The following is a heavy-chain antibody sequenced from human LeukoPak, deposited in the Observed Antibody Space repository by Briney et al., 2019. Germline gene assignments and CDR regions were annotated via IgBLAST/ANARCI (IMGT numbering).Heavy chain of an antibody. V-gene: IGHV4-39*01. D-gene: IGHD6-19*01. CDR2: IYYSGST. Sequence: SETLSLTCTVSGASISSNNYHWGWVRQPPGKGLEWIGTIYYSGSTYSNPSLRSRVTISVDTSKNQFSLKLSSVTAADTAVYYCATDPGYSSGWYPRDWFDPWGQGTLVTVSS. CDR1: GASISSNNYH. J-gene: IGHJ5*02. CDR3: ATDPGYSSGWYPRDWFDP.